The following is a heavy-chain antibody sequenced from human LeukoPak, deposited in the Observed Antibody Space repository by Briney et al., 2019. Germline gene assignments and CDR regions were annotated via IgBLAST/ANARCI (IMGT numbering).Heavy chain of an antibody. V-gene: IGHV4-39*01. CDR3: AINYGDYGSPSDY. Sequence: SETLSLTCTVFGGSISSSSNYWGWIRQPPGKGLEWIGSIYYSGSTYYNPSLKSRVTISVDTSKNQFSLKLSSVTAADTAVYYCAINYGDYGSPSDYWGQGTLVTVSS. CDR1: GGSISSSSNY. J-gene: IGHJ4*02. D-gene: IGHD4-17*01. CDR2: IYYSGST.